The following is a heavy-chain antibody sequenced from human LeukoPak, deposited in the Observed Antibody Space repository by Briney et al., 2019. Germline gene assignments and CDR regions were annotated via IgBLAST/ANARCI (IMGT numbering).Heavy chain of an antibody. Sequence: ASVKVSCKASGYTFTGYYMHWVRQAPGQGLEWMGWINPNSGGTNYAQKFQGRVTMTRDTSISTAYMELSRLRSDDTAVYYCARYSGYCSSTSCYTVAAFDIWGQGTMVTVSP. CDR1: GYTFTGYY. CDR2: INPNSGGT. CDR3: ARYSGYCSSTSCYTVAAFDI. D-gene: IGHD2-2*02. V-gene: IGHV1-2*02. J-gene: IGHJ3*02.